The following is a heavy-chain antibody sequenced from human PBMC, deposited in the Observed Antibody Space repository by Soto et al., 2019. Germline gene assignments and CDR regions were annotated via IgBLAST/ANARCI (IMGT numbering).Heavy chain of an antibody. CDR2: MNPNSGNT. V-gene: IGHV1-8*01. CDR3: ARALRFGEGEGD. D-gene: IGHD3-10*01. CDR1: GYTFTSYD. J-gene: IGHJ4*02. Sequence: QVQLVQSGAEVKNPGASVKVSCKASGYTFTSYDINWVRQATGQGLEWMGWMNPNSGNTGYAEKFQCRVSMTRNTSISTAYMELSSLRSEDTAVYYCARALRFGEGEGDWGQGTLVTVSS.